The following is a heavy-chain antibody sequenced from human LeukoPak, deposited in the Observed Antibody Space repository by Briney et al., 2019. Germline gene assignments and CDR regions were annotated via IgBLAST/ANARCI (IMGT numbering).Heavy chain of an antibody. V-gene: IGHV3-23*01. D-gene: IGHD6-13*01. CDR2: IPNSGGST. Sequence: GVSLTLFCAASGFTLNIYAMTWPRQAPGEGLDWVSAIPNSGGSTYYAESVKGRFTISRDDSKNTLYLQMNSLRAEDTAVYYCARDVSGSSSWSDFDYWGQGTLVTVSS. J-gene: IGHJ4*02. CDR3: ARDVSGSSSWSDFDY. CDR1: GFTLNIYA.